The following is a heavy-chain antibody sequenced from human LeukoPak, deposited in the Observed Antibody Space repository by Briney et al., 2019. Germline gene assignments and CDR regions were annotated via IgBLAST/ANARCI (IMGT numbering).Heavy chain of an antibody. Sequence: GDSLKISCTGSGYSFTTYWIGWVRQMPGKGLEWRGIIYPGDSDIRYSPSFQGHVTISADKSITTAYLQWSSLKASDTAMYYCAGLSSTAARYFDYWGQGTLVTVSS. J-gene: IGHJ4*02. V-gene: IGHV5-51*01. CDR3: AGLSSTAARYFDY. D-gene: IGHD2-2*01. CDR2: IYPGDSDI. CDR1: GYSFTTYW.